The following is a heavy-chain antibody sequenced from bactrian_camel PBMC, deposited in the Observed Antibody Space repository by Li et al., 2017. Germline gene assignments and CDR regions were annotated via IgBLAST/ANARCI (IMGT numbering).Heavy chain of an antibody. CDR3: VRDLIDADNY. CDR2: IERDGGT. Sequence: HVQLVESGGGSVQTGGSLRLSCVANRVLYSPYCMGWFRQAPGKQRESVAAIERDGGTTYAESVKGRFTISRDNAKNTVYLQVDSLKPEDTALYYCVRDLIDADNYWGQGTQVTVS. V-gene: IGHV3S53*01. CDR1: RVLYSPYC. J-gene: IGHJ4*01. D-gene: IGHD1*01.